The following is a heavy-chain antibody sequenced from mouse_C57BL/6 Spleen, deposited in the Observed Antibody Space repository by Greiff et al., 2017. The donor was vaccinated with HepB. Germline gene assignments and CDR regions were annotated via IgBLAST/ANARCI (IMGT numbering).Heavy chain of an antibody. CDR1: GYAFTNYL. CDR3: ARKDYSNYGDY. V-gene: IGHV1-54*01. J-gene: IGHJ2*01. D-gene: IGHD2-5*01. CDR2: INPGSGGT. Sequence: LMESGAELVRPGTSVKVSCKASGYAFTNYLIEWVKQRPGQGLEWIGVINPGSGGTNYNEKFKGKATLTADKSSSTAYMQLSSLTSEDSAVYFCARKDYSNYGDYWGQGTTLTVSS.